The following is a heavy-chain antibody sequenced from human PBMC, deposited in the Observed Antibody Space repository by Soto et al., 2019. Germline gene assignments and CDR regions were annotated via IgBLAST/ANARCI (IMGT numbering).Heavy chain of an antibody. Sequence: VGSLRLSCAASGFTFSSYAMSWVRQAPGKGPEWVSTISGSAGSTYYADSVKGRFTISRDNSKNTLYLQMNSLRAEDTAVYYCANGGSYYGENYWGQGTLVTVSS. V-gene: IGHV3-23*01. CDR3: ANGGSYYGENY. CDR1: GFTFSSYA. CDR2: ISGSAGST. J-gene: IGHJ4*02. D-gene: IGHD1-26*01.